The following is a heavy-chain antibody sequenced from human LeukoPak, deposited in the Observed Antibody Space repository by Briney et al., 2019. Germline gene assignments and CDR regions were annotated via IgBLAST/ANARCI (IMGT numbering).Heavy chain of an antibody. V-gene: IGHV4-4*07. CDR3: ARQLASAGTAGFDF. CDR2: IYSTGST. CDR1: GGSISSYY. Sequence: PSETLSLTCTVSGGSISSYYWSWIRQPAGKGLEWIGRIYSTGSTNYSPSLKSRVTMSVDTSKNQFSLRLRSVTAADTAVYYCARQLASAGTAGFDFWGQGALVTVSS. D-gene: IGHD6-13*01. J-gene: IGHJ4*02.